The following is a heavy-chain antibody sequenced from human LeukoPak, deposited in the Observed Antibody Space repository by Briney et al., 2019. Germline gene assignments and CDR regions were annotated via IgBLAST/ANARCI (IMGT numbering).Heavy chain of an antibody. CDR1: GFTFSSYA. CDR3: AKEVGYCSSTSCSALGDAFDI. D-gene: IGHD2-2*01. V-gene: IGHV3-23*01. Sequence: GGSLRLSCAASGFTFSSYAMGWVRQAPGKGLEWVSAISGSGGSTYYADSVKGRFTISRDNSKNTLYLQMNSLRAEDTAVYYCAKEVGYCSSTSCSALGDAFDIWGQGTMVTVSS. CDR2: ISGSGGST. J-gene: IGHJ3*02.